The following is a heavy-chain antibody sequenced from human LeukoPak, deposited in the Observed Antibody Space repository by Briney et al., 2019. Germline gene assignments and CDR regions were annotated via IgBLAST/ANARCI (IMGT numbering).Heavy chain of an antibody. CDR2: IFYSGST. V-gene: IGHV4-39*07. J-gene: IGHJ2*01. CDR3: ARDRQGPSSIAVALTTSRSYWYFDL. D-gene: IGHD6-19*01. CDR1: SGSISTSNYY. Sequence: PSETLSLTCTVSSGSISTSNYYWGWVRQPPGKALEWIGNIFYSGSTYYSPSLKSRVTISLDTSRNQFSLKLSSVTAADTAVYYCARDRQGPSSIAVALTTSRSYWYFDLWGRGTLVTVSS.